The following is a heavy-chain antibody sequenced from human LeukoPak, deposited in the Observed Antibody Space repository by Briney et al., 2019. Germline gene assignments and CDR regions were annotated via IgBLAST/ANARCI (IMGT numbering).Heavy chain of an antibody. J-gene: IGHJ4*02. CDR1: GGSISSYY. D-gene: IGHD3-10*01. CDR2: IYYSGST. Sequence: PSETLSLTCTVSGGSISSYYWSWIRQPPGKGLEWIGYIYYSGSTNYNPSLKSRVTISVDTSKNQFSRKLSSVTAAATAVYYCARGIYGSGSYYIHWGQGTLVTVSS. CDR3: ARGIYGSGSYYIH. V-gene: IGHV4-59*01.